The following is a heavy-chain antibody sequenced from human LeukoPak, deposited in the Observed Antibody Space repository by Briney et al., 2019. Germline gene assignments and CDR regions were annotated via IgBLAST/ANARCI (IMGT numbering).Heavy chain of an antibody. J-gene: IGHJ4*02. CDR1: GYTFTSYY. V-gene: IGHV1-46*03. Sequence: ASVKVSCKASGYTFTSYYMRWVRQAPGQGLEWMGIINPSGGSTSYAQKFQGRVTMTRDTSTSTVYMELSSLRSADTAVYYCARSGVERWLRGYYFDYWGQGTLVTVSS. CDR3: ARSGVERWLRGYYFDY. CDR2: INPSGGST. D-gene: IGHD5-24*01.